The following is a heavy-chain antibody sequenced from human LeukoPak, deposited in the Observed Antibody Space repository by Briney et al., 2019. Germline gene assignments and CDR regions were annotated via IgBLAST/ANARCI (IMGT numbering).Heavy chain of an antibody. V-gene: IGHV3-74*01. CDR1: GFTFSSYA. CDR3: AREIVATIGDWFDP. D-gene: IGHD5-12*01. J-gene: IGHJ5*02. CDR2: INSDESST. Sequence: GGSLRLSCLASGFTFSSYAMDWVRQAPGKGLVWVSRINSDESSTSYADSVKGRFTISRDNAKNTLYLQMNSLRAEDTAVYYCAREIVATIGDWFDPWGQGTLVTVSS.